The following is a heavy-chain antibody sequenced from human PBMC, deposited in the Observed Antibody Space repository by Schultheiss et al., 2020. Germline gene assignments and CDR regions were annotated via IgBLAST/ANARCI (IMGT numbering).Heavy chain of an antibody. J-gene: IGHJ4*02. D-gene: IGHD3-22*01. Sequence: GGSLRLSCAASGFTFSDHYMDWVRQAPGKGPEWVSSISPSGSYIHYADSVKGRFTISRDNAKNSLFLQMNSLRAEDTAVYYCASETYYYDSSGYYVYYFDYWGQGTLVTVSS. V-gene: IGHV3-21*01. CDR2: ISPSGSYI. CDR3: ASETYYYDSSGYYVYYFDY. CDR1: GFTFSDHY.